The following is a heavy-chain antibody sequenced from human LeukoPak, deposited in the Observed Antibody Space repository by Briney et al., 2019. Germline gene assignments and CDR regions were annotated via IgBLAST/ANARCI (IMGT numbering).Heavy chain of an antibody. CDR1: GGTFSSYG. D-gene: IGHD6-6*01. Sequence: LVKVSCKASGGTFSSYGISWVRQAPGQGLEWMGGIIPIFGTANYAQKFQGRVTITADESTSTAYMELSSLRSEDTAVYYCARLDEYSSSSRYYGMDVWGQGTTVTVSS. CDR3: ARLDEYSSSSRYYGMDV. J-gene: IGHJ6*02. V-gene: IGHV1-69*13. CDR2: IIPIFGTA.